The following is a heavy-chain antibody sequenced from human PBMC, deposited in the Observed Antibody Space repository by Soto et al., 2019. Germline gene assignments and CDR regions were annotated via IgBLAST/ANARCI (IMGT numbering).Heavy chain of an antibody. CDR1: GGSISSGGYY. CDR3: ARSREGYCSSTSCYNWFDP. D-gene: IGHD2-2*01. V-gene: IGHV4-31*03. CDR2: IYYSGST. Sequence: SEILSLTCTVSGGSISSGGYYWSWIRQHPGKGLGWIGYIYYSGSTYYNPSLKSRVTISVDTSKNQFSLKLSSVTAADTAVYYCARSREGYCSSTSCYNWFDPWGQGTLVTVSS. J-gene: IGHJ5*02.